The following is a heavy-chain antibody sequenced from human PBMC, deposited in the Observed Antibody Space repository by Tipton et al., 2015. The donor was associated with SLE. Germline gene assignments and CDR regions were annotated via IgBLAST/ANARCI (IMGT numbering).Heavy chain of an antibody. CDR1: GLNFDSYV. CDR3: ARSPPKNWYFDV. Sequence: GSLRLSCAASGLNFDSYVMHWVRQAPGKGLEYVSAISSNGDSTDYASSVKGRFTISRDNSKNTVYLQMGSLRAEDMAVYYCARSPPKNWYFDVWGRGTVVTVSS. J-gene: IGHJ2*01. CDR2: ISSNGDST. V-gene: IGHV3-64*01.